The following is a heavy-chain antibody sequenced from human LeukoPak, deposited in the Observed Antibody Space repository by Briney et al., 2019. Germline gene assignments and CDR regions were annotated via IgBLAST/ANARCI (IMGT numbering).Heavy chain of an antibody. CDR2: IYYSGST. J-gene: IGHJ4*02. V-gene: IGHV4-30-4*01. CDR3: AREVDILTGLDY. Sequence: SETLSLTCTVSGGSISSGDYYWSWIRQPPGKGLEWIGYIYYSGSTYYNPSLRSRVTISVDTSKNQFSLKLSSVTAADTAVYYCAREVDILTGLDYWGQGTLVTVSS. D-gene: IGHD3-9*01. CDR1: GGSISSGDYY.